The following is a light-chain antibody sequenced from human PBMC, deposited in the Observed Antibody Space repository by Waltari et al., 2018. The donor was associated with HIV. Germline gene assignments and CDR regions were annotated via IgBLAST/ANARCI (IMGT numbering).Light chain of an antibody. CDR3: CSYADKYTGV. J-gene: IGLJ3*02. CDR1: SSDVGGYNY. CDR2: DVN. V-gene: IGLV2-11*01. Sequence: QSALTQPRSMSGSPGQSVTISCTGTSSDVGGYNYVSWYQKQPGKAPTLMIFDVNKRPSGVPDLFSSFNAGNAACLTIAGHQAEDESDYCYCSYADKYTGVFGGGTKLTVL.